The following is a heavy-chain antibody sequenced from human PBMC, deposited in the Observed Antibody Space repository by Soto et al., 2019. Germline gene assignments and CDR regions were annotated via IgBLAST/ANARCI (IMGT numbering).Heavy chain of an antibody. V-gene: IGHV4-34*01. D-gene: IGHD5-18*01. CDR1: GGSFSGYY. CDR3: ARLLYSYGYVMDY. CDR2: INHSGST. J-gene: IGHJ4*02. Sequence: SETLSLTCAVYGGSFSGYYWSWIRQPPGKGLEWIGEINHSGSTNYNPSLKSRVTISVDTSKNQFSLKLSSVTAADTAVYYCARLLYSYGYVMDYWGQGTLVTVS.